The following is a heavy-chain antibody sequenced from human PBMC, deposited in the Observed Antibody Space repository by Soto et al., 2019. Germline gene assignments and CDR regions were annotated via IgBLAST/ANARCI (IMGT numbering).Heavy chain of an antibody. CDR2: IYYSGST. CDR1: GGSISSYY. CDR3: ARRWGSAFDI. D-gene: IGHD3-16*01. Sequence: QVQLQESGPGLVKPSETLSLTCTVSGGSISSYYWSWIRQPPGKGLEWIGYIYYSGSTNYNPPLKSRVTISVDTSKNQFSLKLSSVTAADTAVYYCARRWGSAFDIWGQGTMVTVSS. V-gene: IGHV4-59*01. J-gene: IGHJ3*02.